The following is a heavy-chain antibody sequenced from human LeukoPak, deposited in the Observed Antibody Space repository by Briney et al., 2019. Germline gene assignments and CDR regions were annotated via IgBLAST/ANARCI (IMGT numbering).Heavy chain of an antibody. J-gene: IGHJ6*03. V-gene: IGHV4-39*01. CDR3: ARSRSGITIFGVVIGGMDV. Sequence: SQTLSLTCTVSGGSISSGGYYWGWLRQPPGKGLEWIGSIYYSGSTYYNPSLKSRVTISVDTSKNQFSLKLSSVTAADTAVYYCARSRSGITIFGVVIGGMDVWGKGTTVTVSS. D-gene: IGHD3-3*01. CDR1: GGSISSGGYY. CDR2: IYYSGST.